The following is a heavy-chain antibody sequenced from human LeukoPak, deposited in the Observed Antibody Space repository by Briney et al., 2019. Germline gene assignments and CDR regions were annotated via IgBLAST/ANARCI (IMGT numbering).Heavy chain of an antibody. V-gene: IGHV3-23*01. J-gene: IGHJ6*04. D-gene: IGHD3-10*02. Sequence: GGSLRLSFAASGFTFSNSALSWVRQAPGKGLEWVSDISGSGGSTYYADSVKGGFTISRDNPKNALYLQMNSLRAEDTAVYYCAELGITMIGGVWGKGTTVTISS. CDR3: AELGITMIGGV. CDR1: GFTFSNSA. CDR2: ISGSGGST.